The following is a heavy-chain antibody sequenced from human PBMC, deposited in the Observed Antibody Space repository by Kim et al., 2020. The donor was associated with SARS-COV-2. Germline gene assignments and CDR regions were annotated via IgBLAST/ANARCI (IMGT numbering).Heavy chain of an antibody. Sequence: SETLSLTCTVSGGSISSYYWSWIRQPAGKGLEWIGRIYTSGSTNYNPSLKSRVTMSVAPSKNQFSLKLSSVTAADTAVYYCARDPPRYESLTGYLAGYYYYGMEVWGHGATGTVSP. J-gene: IGHJ6*01. V-gene: IGHV4-4*07. D-gene: IGHD3-9*01. CDR2: IYTSGST. CDR1: GGSISSYY. CDR3: ARDPPRYESLTGYLAGYYYYGMEV.